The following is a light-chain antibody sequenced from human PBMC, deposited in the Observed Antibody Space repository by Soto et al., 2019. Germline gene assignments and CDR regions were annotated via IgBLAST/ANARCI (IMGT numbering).Light chain of an antibody. CDR1: SSNIGSST. CDR3: AAWDDSLKGYV. V-gene: IGLV1-44*01. J-gene: IGLJ1*01. Sequence: QSVLTQPPSASGTPGQRVTISCSGSSSNIGSSTVNWYQQLPGTAPKLLIYSNNQRPSGVPDRFSGSKSGTSASLAISGLQSEDEADYYCAAWDDSLKGYVIGTGTKVT. CDR2: SNN.